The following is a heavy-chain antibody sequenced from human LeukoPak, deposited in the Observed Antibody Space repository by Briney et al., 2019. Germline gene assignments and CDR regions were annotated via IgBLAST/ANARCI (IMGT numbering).Heavy chain of an antibody. CDR2: IYPGDSDT. V-gene: IGHV5-51*01. CDR1: GYSFTSYW. D-gene: IGHD3-22*01. J-gene: IGHJ4*02. Sequence: GESLKISCKGSGYSFTSYWIGWVRQMPGKGLEWMGIIYPGDSDTRYSPSFQGQVTISADKSISTAYLQWSSLKASDTAMYYCARQPVNYYDSSGPQYYFDYWGQGTLVTVSS. CDR3: ARQPVNYYDSSGPQYYFDY.